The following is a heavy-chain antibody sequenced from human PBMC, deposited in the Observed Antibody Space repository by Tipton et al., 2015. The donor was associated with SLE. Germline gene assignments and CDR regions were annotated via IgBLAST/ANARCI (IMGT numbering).Heavy chain of an antibody. D-gene: IGHD2-2*01. J-gene: IGHJ6*02. Sequence: TLSLTCTVSGGSISSYYWSWIRQPPGKGLEWIGYIYYSGSTNYNPSLKSRVTISVDTSKNQFSLKLSSVTAADTAVYYCATYADIVVVPAEVYYYYYGMDVWGQGTTVTVSS. V-gene: IGHV4-59*08. CDR3: ATYADIVVVPAEVYYYYYGMDV. CDR2: IYYSGST. CDR1: GGSISSYY.